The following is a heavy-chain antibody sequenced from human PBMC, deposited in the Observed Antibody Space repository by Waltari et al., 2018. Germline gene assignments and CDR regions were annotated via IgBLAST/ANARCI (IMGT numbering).Heavy chain of an antibody. CDR1: GFLFGNFN. J-gene: IGHJ4*02. V-gene: IGHV3-30*18. Sequence: QFQLVESGGGVVQHGRSLRLYCADSGFLFGNFNMPWVRQTPGQGVQWVAAISHDGSNKDHADSVKSRFTVSRDNSNNTLYLQINSLRADDTGIYFCVKYSGFDYFFDYWGQGTLVTVSS. CDR2: ISHDGSNK. CDR3: VKYSGFDYFFDY. D-gene: IGHD5-12*01.